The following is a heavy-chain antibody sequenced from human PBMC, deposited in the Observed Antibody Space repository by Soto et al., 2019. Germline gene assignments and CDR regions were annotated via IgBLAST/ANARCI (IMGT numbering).Heavy chain of an antibody. CDR2: IIPILGIA. J-gene: IGHJ5*02. Sequence: GPSVKVSCKASGGTFSSYTISWVRQAPGQGLEWMGRIIPILGIANYAQKFQGRVTITADKSTSTAYMELSSLRSEDTAVYYCARPTGYSSRWYRWFDPWGQGTLVTVSS. CDR1: GGTFSSYT. D-gene: IGHD6-13*01. V-gene: IGHV1-69*02. CDR3: ARPTGYSSRWYRWFDP.